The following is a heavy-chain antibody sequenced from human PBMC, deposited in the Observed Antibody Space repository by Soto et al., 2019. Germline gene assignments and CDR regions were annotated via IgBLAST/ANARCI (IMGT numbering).Heavy chain of an antibody. Sequence: EVQLVESGGGLVKPGGSLRLSCAASGFTSSTSNMNWVRQAPGKGLQWVSSISDTSSSIYYADAGRGRFTISRDNANNSLYLQLNSLRAEDTAVYYCARKYVGIGTRRGRSFDYWGQGTLVTVSS. CDR1: GFTSSTSN. CDR3: ARKYVGIGTRRGRSFDY. V-gene: IGHV3-21*01. D-gene: IGHD3-16*01. CDR2: ISDTSSSI. J-gene: IGHJ4*02.